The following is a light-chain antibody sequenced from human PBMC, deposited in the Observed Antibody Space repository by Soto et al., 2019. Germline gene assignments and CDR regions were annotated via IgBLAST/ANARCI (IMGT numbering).Light chain of an antibody. CDR1: NFGSKS. J-gene: IGLJ2*01. CDR2: DDS. CDR3: QVWDSSSDHPVV. Sequence: SYELTQPPSVSVAPGQTARITCGGNNFGSKSVHWYQQKPGQAPVLVVYDDSDRPSGIPERFSGSNSGNTATLTISRVEAGDEADYYCQVWDSSSDHPVVFGGGTKLTVL. V-gene: IGLV3-21*02.